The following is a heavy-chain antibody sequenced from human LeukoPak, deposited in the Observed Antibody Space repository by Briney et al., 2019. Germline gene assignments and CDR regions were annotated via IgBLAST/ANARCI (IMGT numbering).Heavy chain of an antibody. J-gene: IGHJ4*02. D-gene: IGHD3-10*01. CDR1: GFTFSSYS. V-gene: IGHV3-48*04. CDR3: ARERTYYGSGSYLSREYYFDY. Sequence: GGSLRLSCAASGFTFSSYSMNWVRQAPGKGLEWVSYISSSSSTIYYADSAKGRFTISRDNAKNSLYLQMNSLRAEDTAVYYCARERTYYGSGSYLSREYYFDYWGQGTLVTVSS. CDR2: ISSSSSTI.